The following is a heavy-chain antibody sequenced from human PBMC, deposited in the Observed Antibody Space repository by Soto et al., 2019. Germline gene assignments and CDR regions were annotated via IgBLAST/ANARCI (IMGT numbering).Heavy chain of an antibody. CDR2: VNHGGST. V-gene: IGHV4-34*01. Sequence: SETLSPTCAVSVGSFSCFFWGWIRQPPGKGLEWIGEVNHGGSTNYNPSLKSRVTISSDTSKNHFSLTLRSVTAADTAVYYCARAAVAAGGPFDKWGQGALVTVSS. D-gene: IGHD2-15*01. J-gene: IGHJ4*02. CDR3: ARAAVAAGGPFDK. CDR1: VGSFSCFF.